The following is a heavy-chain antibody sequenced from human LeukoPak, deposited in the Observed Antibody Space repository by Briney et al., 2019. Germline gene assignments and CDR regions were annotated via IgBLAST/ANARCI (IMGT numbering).Heavy chain of an antibody. CDR1: GFTFSSYS. CDR3: ARDAVRRIGYYMDV. CDR2: ISSSSSYI. Sequence: GGSLRLSCAASGFTFSSYSMNWVRQAPGKGLEWVSSISSSSSYIYYADSVKGRFTISRDKAKNSLYLQMNSLRAEDTAVYYCARDAVRRIGYYMDVWGKGTTVTVSS. V-gene: IGHV3-21*01. D-gene: IGHD3-10*02. J-gene: IGHJ6*03.